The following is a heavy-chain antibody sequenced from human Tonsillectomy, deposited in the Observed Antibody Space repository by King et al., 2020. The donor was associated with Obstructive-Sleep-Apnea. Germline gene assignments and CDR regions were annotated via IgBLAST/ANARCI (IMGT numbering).Heavy chain of an antibody. CDR1: GGSMSRSSYY. Sequence: VQLQESGPGLVKPSETLSLTCTVSGGSMSRSSYYWGWTRQPPGKGLEWIGSIHYSGNTYYNPSLKSRVTISLDTSKNQFFLKLSSVTAADTAVYYCARDGGYSYGFEYWGQGTLVTVSS. CDR3: ARDGGYSYGFEY. J-gene: IGHJ4*02. CDR2: IHYSGNT. V-gene: IGHV4-39*07. D-gene: IGHD5-18*01.